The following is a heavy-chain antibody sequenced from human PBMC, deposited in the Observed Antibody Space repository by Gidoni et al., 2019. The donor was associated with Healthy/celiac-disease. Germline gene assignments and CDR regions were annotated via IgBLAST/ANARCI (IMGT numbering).Heavy chain of an antibody. CDR2: ISSSSSYI. CDR3: ATGGYSYGYVGY. CDR1: GFTFSSYS. Sequence: EVQLVESGGGLVKPGGSLRLSCAASGFTFSSYSMNWVRQAPGKGLEWVSSISSSSSYIYYADSVKGRFTISRDNAKNSLYLQMNSLRAEDTAVYYCATGGYSYGYVGYWGQGTLVTVSS. J-gene: IGHJ4*02. D-gene: IGHD5-18*01. V-gene: IGHV3-21*01.